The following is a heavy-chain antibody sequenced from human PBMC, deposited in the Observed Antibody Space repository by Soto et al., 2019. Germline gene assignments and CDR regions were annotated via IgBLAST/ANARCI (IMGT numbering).Heavy chain of an antibody. Sequence: PSETLSLTCTVSGGSISSYYWSWIRQPPGKGLEWIGYIYYSGSTNYNPSLKSRVTISVDTSKNQFSLKLSSVTAADTAVYYCAREIRFGPNNWFDPWGQGTLATVSS. V-gene: IGHV4-59*01. CDR1: GGSISSYY. D-gene: IGHD3-10*01. J-gene: IGHJ5*02. CDR3: AREIRFGPNNWFDP. CDR2: IYYSGST.